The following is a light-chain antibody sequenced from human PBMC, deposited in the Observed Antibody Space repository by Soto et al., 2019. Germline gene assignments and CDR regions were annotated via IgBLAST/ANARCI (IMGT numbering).Light chain of an antibody. CDR1: QSISSW. V-gene: IGKV1-5*03. Sequence: DIQMTQSPSTLSASVGDRVTITCRASQSISSWLAWYQQKPGKAPKLLIYKASSFDSGVPSRFSSSGSGTEFTLTISSLQPDDFATYYCQQYNSYSRTFGQGTKVEIK. CDR3: QQYNSYSRT. J-gene: IGKJ1*01. CDR2: KAS.